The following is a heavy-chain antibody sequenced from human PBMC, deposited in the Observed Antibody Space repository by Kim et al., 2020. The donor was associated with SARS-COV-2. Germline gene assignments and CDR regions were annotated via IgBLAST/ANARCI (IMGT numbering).Heavy chain of an antibody. J-gene: IGHJ6*02. CDR1: GDSITRGGYH. CDR3: VKERCSSTSCFAWDDGKCYYYGRDA. D-gene: IGHD2-2*01. CDR2: IHASGYT. Sequence: SETLSLTCSVSGDSITRGGYHWTWIRQQPGKGLEWIGYIHASGYTHYNPSLRSRLTISLETSKNQFTLKLSSVTAADTAVYYCVKERCSSTSCFAWDDGKCYYYGRDAWGQGTTVTVS. V-gene: IGHV4-31*03.